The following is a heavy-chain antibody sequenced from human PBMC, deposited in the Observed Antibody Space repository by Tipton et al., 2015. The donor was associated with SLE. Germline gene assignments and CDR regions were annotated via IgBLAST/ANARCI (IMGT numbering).Heavy chain of an antibody. CDR3: ARGRDGYNYGY. V-gene: IGHV3-48*03. D-gene: IGHD5-24*01. J-gene: IGHJ4*02. CDR1: GFTFSSYE. Sequence: LRLSCAASGFTFSSYEMNWVRQAPGKGLEWVSYISSSGSTIYYADSVKGRFTISRDNAKNSLYLQMNSLRAEDTAVYYCARGRDGYNYGYWGQGTLVTVSS. CDR2: ISSSGSTI.